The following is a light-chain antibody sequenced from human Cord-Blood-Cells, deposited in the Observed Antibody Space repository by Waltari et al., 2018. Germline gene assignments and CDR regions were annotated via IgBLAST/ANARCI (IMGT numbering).Light chain of an antibody. J-gene: IGKJ2*01. CDR2: WAS. V-gene: IGKV4-1*01. Sequence: MVMTKAPVPLAVFLVERATPNRKSAQSVLYSSNNKNYLAWYQQKPGQPPKLLIYWASTRESGVPDRFSGSGSGTDFTLTISSLQAEDVAVYYCQQYYSTPYTFGQGTKLEIK. CDR3: QQYYSTPYT. CDR1: QSVLYSSNNKNY.